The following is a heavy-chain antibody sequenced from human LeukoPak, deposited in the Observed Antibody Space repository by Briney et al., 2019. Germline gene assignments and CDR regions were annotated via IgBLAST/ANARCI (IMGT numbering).Heavy chain of an antibody. CDR1: GFTFSSYE. Sequence: PGGSLRLXCAASGFTFSSYEMNWVRQAPGKGLEWISNISSSGSTTYYADSVKGRFTIFRDNAKNSLYLQMNSLRAEDTAVYYCARDFRPSLRFYYMDVWGTGTTVTVSS. D-gene: IGHD3-3*01. CDR3: ARDFRPSLRFYYMDV. J-gene: IGHJ6*03. V-gene: IGHV3-48*03. CDR2: ISSSGSTT.